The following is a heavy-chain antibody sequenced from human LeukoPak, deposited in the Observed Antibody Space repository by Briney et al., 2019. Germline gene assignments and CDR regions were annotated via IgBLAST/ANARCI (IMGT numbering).Heavy chain of an antibody. D-gene: IGHD6-19*01. CDR1: GFRFSTYW. J-gene: IGHJ4*02. V-gene: IGHV3-7*01. CDR2: IKEDGSDK. Sequence: GGSLRLSCEVSGFRFSTYWMTWVRQAPGKGLEWVANIKEDGSDKYYVDSVKGRFTISRDNAKNSVYLRMNSLRAEDTAVYYCARGSGWTDYWGQGTLVTVSS. CDR3: ARGSGWTDY.